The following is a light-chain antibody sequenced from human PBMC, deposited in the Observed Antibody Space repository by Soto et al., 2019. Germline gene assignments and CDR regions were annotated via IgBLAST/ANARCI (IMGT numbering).Light chain of an antibody. J-gene: IGKJ1*01. CDR1: QSVLYSSNNKNY. CDR3: RHYYRYPPWT. V-gene: IGKV4-1*01. CDR2: WAS. Sequence: DIVMAQSPDSLAVSLGERATITCKSSQSVLYSSNNKNYLAWYQQKPGQPPKLLIYWASTREFGVPDRFSGSGSGTDFPLTLCCLQGEDPAGYCCRHYYRYPPWTFXQGTKADIK.